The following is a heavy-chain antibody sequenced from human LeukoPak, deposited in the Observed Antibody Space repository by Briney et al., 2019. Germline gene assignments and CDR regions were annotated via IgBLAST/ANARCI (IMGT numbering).Heavy chain of an antibody. CDR2: IYYNGSI. V-gene: IGHV4-59*08. CDR1: GGFLNSYF. J-gene: IGHJ4*02. Sequence: MSSETLSLTCTVSGGFLNSYFWNWIRLPPGKGLEWIGNIYYNGSINYNPSLKSRVTISIDTSKNQFSLSLTSVTAADTAVYHCARRSRYCTPASCHFDYWGQGTLVTVSS. CDR3: ARRSRYCTPASCHFDY. D-gene: IGHD2-2*01.